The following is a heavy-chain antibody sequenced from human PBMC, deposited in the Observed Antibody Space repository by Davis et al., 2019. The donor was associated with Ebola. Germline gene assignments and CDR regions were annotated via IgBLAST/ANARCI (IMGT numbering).Heavy chain of an antibody. CDR1: GFTFSSYA. V-gene: IGHV3-30*04. J-gene: IGHJ6*02. CDR2: ISYDGSNK. CDR3: ARKGGMDV. Sequence: GESLKISCAASGFTFSSYAMHWVRQAPGKGLKWVAVISYDGSNKYYADSVKGRFTISRDNSKNTLYLQMNSLRAEDTAVYYCARKGGMDVWGQGTTVTVSS.